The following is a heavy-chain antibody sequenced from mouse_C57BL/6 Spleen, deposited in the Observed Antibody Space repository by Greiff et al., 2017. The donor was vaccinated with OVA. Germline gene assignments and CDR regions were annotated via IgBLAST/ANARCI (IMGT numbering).Heavy chain of an antibody. V-gene: IGHV5-4*01. CDR1: GFTFSSYA. J-gene: IGHJ2*01. CDR3: ARDRDDGYYVLFDY. D-gene: IGHD2-3*01. CDR2: ISDGGSYT. Sequence: EVQVVESGGGLVKPGGSLKLSCAASGFTFSSYAMSWVRQTPEKRLEWVATISDGGSYTYYPDNVKGRFTISRDNAKNNLYLQMSHLKSEDTAMYYCARDRDDGYYVLFDYWGQGTTLTVSS.